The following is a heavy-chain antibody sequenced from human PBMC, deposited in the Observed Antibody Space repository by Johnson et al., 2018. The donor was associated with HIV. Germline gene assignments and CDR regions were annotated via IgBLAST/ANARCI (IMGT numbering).Heavy chain of an antibody. Sequence: VQLVESGGGLVKPGGSLRLSCAASGFTFSSYAMSWVRQAPGKGLEWVSAISGSGGSTYYADSVKGRFTIPRDNSKNTLYLQMNILRVEDTAVYYWSRDFNYRYCTITSCSDAFDIWGQGTLVTVSS. CDR3: SRDFNYRYCTITSCSDAFDI. J-gene: IGHJ3*02. CDR1: GFTFSSYA. V-gene: IGHV3-23*04. D-gene: IGHD2-2*01. CDR2: ISGSGGST.